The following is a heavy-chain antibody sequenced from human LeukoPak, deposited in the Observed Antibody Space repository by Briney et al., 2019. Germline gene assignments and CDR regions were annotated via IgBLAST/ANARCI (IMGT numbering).Heavy chain of an antibody. D-gene: IGHD5-18*01. CDR3: TRDRLFSEETTMINIDY. CDR1: GFTFSSYS. J-gene: IGHJ4*02. CDR2: ISNSDSYT. V-gene: IGHV3-21*05. Sequence: GGSLRLSCAASGFTFSSYSMNWVRQAPGKGLAWVSYISNSDSYTNYADSVRGRFTISRDNAKHSLYLQMNSLRAEDTAVYYCTRDRLFSEETTMINIDYWGQGTLVTVSS.